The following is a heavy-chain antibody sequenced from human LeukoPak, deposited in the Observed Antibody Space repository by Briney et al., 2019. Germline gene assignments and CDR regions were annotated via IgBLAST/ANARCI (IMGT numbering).Heavy chain of an antibody. J-gene: IGHJ4*02. CDR2: IKEDGSDK. Sequence: GGSLRLSCEASGFTFSSFWMSWVRQAPGNGLEWVANIKEDGSDKNYVDSVKGRFTISRDNTKRSVFLQMNSLRDEDTAVYFCARDRGYDTFDYWGQGTLVTVSS. CDR1: GFTFSSFW. D-gene: IGHD5-12*01. V-gene: IGHV3-7*01. CDR3: ARDRGYDTFDY.